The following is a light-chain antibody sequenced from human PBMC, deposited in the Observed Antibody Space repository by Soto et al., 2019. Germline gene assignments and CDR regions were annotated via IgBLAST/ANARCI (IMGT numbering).Light chain of an antibody. V-gene: IGLV2-14*01. CDR2: DVS. CDR1: SSDVGGYNY. Sequence: QSVLTQPASVSGSPGQSITISCTGTSSDVGGYNYVSWYQQLPGKAPKLMIYDVSDRPSGVSNRFSGSKSGNTASLTISGLQAEGEADYYCSSYTSSSLYVFGTGTKVTVL. J-gene: IGLJ1*01. CDR3: SSYTSSSLYV.